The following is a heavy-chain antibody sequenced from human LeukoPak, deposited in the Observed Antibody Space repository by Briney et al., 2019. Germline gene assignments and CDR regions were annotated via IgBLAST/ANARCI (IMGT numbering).Heavy chain of an antibody. CDR1: GFTFSSYA. CDR2: ISSSGSTI. D-gene: IGHD3-10*01. V-gene: IGHV3-48*04. Sequence: GGSLRLSCAASGFTFSSYAMSWVRQAPGKGLEWVSYISSSGSTIYYADSVKGRFTISRDNAKNSLYLQMNSLRAEDTAVYYCARRMGMVRGVIREDYWGQGTLVTVSS. CDR3: ARRMGMVRGVIREDY. J-gene: IGHJ4*02.